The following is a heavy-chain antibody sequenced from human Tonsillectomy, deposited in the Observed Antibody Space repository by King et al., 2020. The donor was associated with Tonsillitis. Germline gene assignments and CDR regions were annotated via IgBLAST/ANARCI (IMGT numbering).Heavy chain of an antibody. CDR2: ISYDGSNE. D-gene: IGHD6-19*01. J-gene: IGHJ4*02. V-gene: IGHV3-30*18. Sequence: VQLVESGGGVVQPGRSLRISCAASGFTFSSHGMHWVRQAPGKGLEWVAVISYDGSNENFVDSGKGRFTISSDNSKNTLFLKMNSLRAEDTVVYYCVKDMGDVAVAGDFDYWGQGTLVTVPS. CDR1: GFTFSSHG. CDR3: VKDMGDVAVAGDFDY.